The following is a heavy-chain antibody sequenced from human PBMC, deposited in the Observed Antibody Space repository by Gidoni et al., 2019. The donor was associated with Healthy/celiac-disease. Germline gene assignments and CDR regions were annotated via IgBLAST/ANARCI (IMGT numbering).Heavy chain of an antibody. CDR1: GFTFSNAW. D-gene: IGHD6-19*01. V-gene: IGHV3-15*01. CDR2: IKSKTDGGTT. J-gene: IGHJ5*02. CDR3: TTEDGQWLVGWFDP. Sequence: EVQMVEAGGGLVKTGGSIRLSCAASGFTFSNAWMSWVRQAPGKGLEWGGRIKSKTDGGTTDYAAPVKGRFTISRDDSKNTLYLQMNSLKTEDTAVYYCTTEDGQWLVGWFDPWGQGTLVTVSS.